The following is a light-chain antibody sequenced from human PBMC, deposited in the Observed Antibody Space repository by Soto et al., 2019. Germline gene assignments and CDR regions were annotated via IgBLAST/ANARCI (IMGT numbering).Light chain of an antibody. CDR1: KIGSKN. J-gene: IGLJ1*01. CDR2: RDF. Sequence: SYELTQPLSVSVALGQTARITCGGNKIGSKNVQWYQQKPGQAPVLVIYRDFNRPSGIPERFSGSNSGNTATLTISRAQAGDEADYYCQVWDSSAVFGTGIKVTVL. CDR3: QVWDSSAV. V-gene: IGLV3-9*01.